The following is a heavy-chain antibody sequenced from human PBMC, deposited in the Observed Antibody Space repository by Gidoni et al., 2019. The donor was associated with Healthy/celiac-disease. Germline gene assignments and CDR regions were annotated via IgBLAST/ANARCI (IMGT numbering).Heavy chain of an antibody. J-gene: IGHJ4*02. Sequence: QVQLVESGGGVVQPVRSLRLSCAASGFTFSSYGMHWVLQAPGKGLEWGAVISYDGSNKYYADSVKGRFTISRDNSKNTLYLQMNSLRAEDTAVYYCAKDRRAAAAHTFDYWGQGTLVTVSS. D-gene: IGHD6-13*01. CDR3: AKDRRAAAAHTFDY. CDR2: ISYDGSNK. V-gene: IGHV3-30*18. CDR1: GFTFSSYG.